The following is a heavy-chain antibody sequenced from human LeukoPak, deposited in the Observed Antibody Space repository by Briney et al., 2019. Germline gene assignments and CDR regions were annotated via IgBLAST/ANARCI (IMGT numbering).Heavy chain of an antibody. CDR3: ATDITAYYGTASEY. CDR1: GYTFTKLC. D-gene: IGHD3-10*01. Sequence: GASVKVSCKASGYTFTKLCMHWVRQAPGKGLEWMGGFDPEDGETIYAQKFQGRVTMTEDTSTDTAYMQLSSLRSEDTAVYYCATDITAYYGTASEYWGQGTLVTVSS. J-gene: IGHJ4*02. CDR2: FDPEDGET. V-gene: IGHV1-24*01.